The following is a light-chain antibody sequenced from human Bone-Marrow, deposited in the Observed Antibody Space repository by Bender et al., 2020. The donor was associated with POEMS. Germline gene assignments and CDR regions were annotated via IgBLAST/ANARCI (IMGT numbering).Light chain of an antibody. J-gene: IGLJ3*02. CDR2: GNN. CDR3: CSSPGYISWV. V-gene: IGLV1-40*01. Sequence: QSVLTQPPSVSGAPGQRVTISCTGSSSNIGAGYDVHWYQQHPGTAPKLLIYGNNNRPSGVPDRFAGSRSGTSASLAITGVKAEDEGDYDCCSSPGYISWVFGGGTKLTVL. CDR1: SSNIGAGYD.